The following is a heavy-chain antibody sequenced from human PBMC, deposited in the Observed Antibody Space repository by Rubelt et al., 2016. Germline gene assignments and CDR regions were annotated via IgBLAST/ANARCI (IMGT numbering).Heavy chain of an antibody. Sequence: QLQLQESGPGLVKPSETLSLTCTVSGGSIRSSGFYWDWIRQAPGKELEWIGSIHYTGSTYYNPSLESRVTISVDTSKNQFSLKLNSVTAADSGIYYCARDGFTWSSIDYWGQGTQVTVSS. CDR3: ARDGFTWSSIDY. D-gene: IGHD2-2*01. CDR2: IHYTGST. J-gene: IGHJ4*02. CDR1: GGSIRSSGFY. V-gene: IGHV4-39*07.